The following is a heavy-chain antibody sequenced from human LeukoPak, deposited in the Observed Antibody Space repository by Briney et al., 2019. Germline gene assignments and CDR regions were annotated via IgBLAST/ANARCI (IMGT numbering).Heavy chain of an antibody. CDR3: ARGFPPGSGSRGSHAFDV. D-gene: IGHD6-19*01. CDR2: INYGGST. Sequence: KSSETLSLTCAVSEMSFSAYYWNWIRQSPGKGLEWIGEINYGGSTKYTPSLEGRGTILIDTSKNQFSLKLTSVTAADTAVCYCARGFPPGSGSRGSHAFDVWGQGTMVTVSS. CDR1: EMSFSAYY. V-gene: IGHV4-34*01. J-gene: IGHJ3*01.